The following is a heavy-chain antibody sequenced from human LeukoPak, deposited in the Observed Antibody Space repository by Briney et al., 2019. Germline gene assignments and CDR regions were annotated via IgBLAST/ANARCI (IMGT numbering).Heavy chain of an antibody. J-gene: IGHJ4*02. CDR2: ISSSSSTI. Sequence: GGSLRLSCAASGFTFSSYNMNWVRQAPGKGLEWVSYISSSSSTIYYADSVRGRFTISRDNAKNSLYLQMNSLRDEDTAVYYCARERLRGYNYGLDYWGQGTLVTVSS. V-gene: IGHV3-48*02. D-gene: IGHD5-18*01. CDR1: GFTFSSYN. CDR3: ARERLRGYNYGLDY.